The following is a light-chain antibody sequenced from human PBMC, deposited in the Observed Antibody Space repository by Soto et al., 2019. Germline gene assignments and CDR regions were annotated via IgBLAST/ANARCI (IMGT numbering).Light chain of an antibody. Sequence: QSVLTQPPSASGTPGQRVTISCSGSSSNIGSNTVNWYQQLPGTAPKLLIYSNNQRPSGVPDRFSGSKSGTSASLAISGLQSGDEADYYCAAWDDSLNGSYVFGTGTKVTVL. CDR3: AAWDDSLNGSYV. CDR2: SNN. CDR1: SSNIGSNT. V-gene: IGLV1-44*01. J-gene: IGLJ1*01.